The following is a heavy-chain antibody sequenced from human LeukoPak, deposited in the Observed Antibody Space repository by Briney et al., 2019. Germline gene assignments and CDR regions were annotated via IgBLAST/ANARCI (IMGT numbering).Heavy chain of an antibody. CDR1: GDSISSYY. CDR2: IYYSGTT. CDR3: ARDVYHFWSGFDY. Sequence: KASETLSLTXTVSGDSISSYYWSWLRQPPGKGLEWIGYIYYSGTTNYNPSLKSRVTISVDASKNQFSLKLSSVIAADTAVYYCARDVYHFWSGFDYWGQGTLVTVSS. V-gene: IGHV4-59*01. D-gene: IGHD3-3*01. J-gene: IGHJ4*02.